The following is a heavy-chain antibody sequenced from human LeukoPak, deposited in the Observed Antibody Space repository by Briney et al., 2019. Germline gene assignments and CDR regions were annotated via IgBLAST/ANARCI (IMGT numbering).Heavy chain of an antibody. V-gene: IGHV3-30-3*01. CDR2: ISSDGSNK. CDR3: ARYAWSLGPAPGTPLFDY. J-gene: IGHJ4*02. CDR1: GFIFSNYN. D-gene: IGHD6-13*01. Sequence: PGGSLRLSCAASGFIFSNYNTHWVRQAPGKGLDWVALISSDGSNKYYADSVKGRFTLSRDNSKNTLFLQMNSLRAEDTAVYYCARYAWSLGPAPGTPLFDYWGQGTLVTVSS.